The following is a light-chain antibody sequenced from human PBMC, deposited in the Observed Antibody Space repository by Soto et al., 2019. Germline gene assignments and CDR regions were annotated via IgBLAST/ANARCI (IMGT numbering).Light chain of an antibody. CDR1: QGISSY. CDR3: QESYSSPFT. V-gene: IGKV1-8*01. Sequence: AIRMTQSPSSLSASTGDRVTITCRASQGISSYLAWYQQKPGKAPKLLIYAASTLQSGVPSRFSGSGSGTDFTLTISCLQSEDFATYYCQESYSSPFTLGPGTRVDVK. CDR2: AAS. J-gene: IGKJ3*01.